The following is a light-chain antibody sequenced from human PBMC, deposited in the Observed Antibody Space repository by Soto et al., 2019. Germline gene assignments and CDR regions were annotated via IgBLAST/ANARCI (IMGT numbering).Light chain of an antibody. CDR3: AAWDDSLNGRV. Sequence: QSVLTQQPSASGTPGQRVTISCSGGSSNIGSHTVNWYQQLPGTAPKLLIYTNNQRPSGVPDRFSGSKSGTSASLAISGLQSEDEADYYCAAWDDSLNGRVFGTGTKVTVL. V-gene: IGLV1-44*01. CDR1: SSNIGSHT. CDR2: TNN. J-gene: IGLJ1*01.